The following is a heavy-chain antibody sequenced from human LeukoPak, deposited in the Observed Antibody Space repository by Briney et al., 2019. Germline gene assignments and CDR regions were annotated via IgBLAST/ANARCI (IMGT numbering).Heavy chain of an antibody. CDR3: AREGR. CDR1: GFTFSRYW. Sequence: PGGSLRLSCAGSGFTFSRYWMSWVRQAPGKGLEWVANINEDGSEKCHVDSVEGRFTISRDNAKNSLSLQMNSLRAEDTAVYYCAREGRWGQGTLVTVSS. CDR2: INEDGSEK. J-gene: IGHJ4*02. V-gene: IGHV3-7*01.